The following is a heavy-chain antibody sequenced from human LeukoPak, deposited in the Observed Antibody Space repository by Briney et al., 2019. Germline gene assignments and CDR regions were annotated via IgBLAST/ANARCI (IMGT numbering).Heavy chain of an antibody. Sequence: SETLSLTCTVSGDSISSGGHYWTWIRQLPGKDLEWIGYIYYSGTTYYNPSLKSRLTITVDTSKNEFSLKLSSVTAADTAVYYCARGYSSSWNYLDYWGQGTLVTVSS. V-gene: IGHV4-31*03. D-gene: IGHD6-13*01. CDR1: GDSISSGGHY. CDR2: IYYSGTT. J-gene: IGHJ4*02. CDR3: ARGYSSSWNYLDY.